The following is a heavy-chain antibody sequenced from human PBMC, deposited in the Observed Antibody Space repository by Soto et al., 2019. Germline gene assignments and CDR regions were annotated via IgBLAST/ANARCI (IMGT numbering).Heavy chain of an antibody. V-gene: IGHV1-69*19. Sequence: QVQLVPSGAEMKKPGSSVKVSCQSSGGTFNTYAMNWVRQAPGQGPEWMGDISPMFGAAHYAPKFQGRVTSTADESTGTSYMQLSSLTSEDTALYFCAREVQVHTPAFVYWGQGTLVTVSS. CDR2: ISPMFGAA. D-gene: IGHD3-10*01. CDR1: GGTFNTYA. J-gene: IGHJ4*02. CDR3: AREVQVHTPAFVY.